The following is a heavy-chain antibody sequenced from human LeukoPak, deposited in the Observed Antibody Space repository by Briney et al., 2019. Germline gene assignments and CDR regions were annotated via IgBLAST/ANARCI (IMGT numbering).Heavy chain of an antibody. V-gene: IGHV6-1*01. CDR1: GDSVSRTEAG. Sequence: SQTLSLTCAISGDSVSRTEAGWSWIRQSPSRGLEWLGRTYYRSKWYNDYAVSVKSRITINPDTSKNQFSLKLSSVTAADTAVYYCARRLGRKFGERFYYYHYMDVWGKGTTVTISS. CDR3: ARRLGRKFGERFYYYHYMDV. CDR2: TYYRSKWYN. J-gene: IGHJ6*03. D-gene: IGHD3-10*01.